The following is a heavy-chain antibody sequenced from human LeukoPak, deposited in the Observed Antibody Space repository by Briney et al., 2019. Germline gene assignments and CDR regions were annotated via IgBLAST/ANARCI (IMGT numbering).Heavy chain of an antibody. Sequence: ASVKVSCKASGYTFTGYYMHWVRQAPGQGLEWMGWINPNSGGTNYAQKFQGRVTMTRDTSISTAYMELSRLRSDDTAVYYCAREAATGTNYYYYYYMDVWGKGTTVTVSS. CDR1: GYTFTGYY. J-gene: IGHJ6*03. V-gene: IGHV1-2*02. CDR2: INPNSGGT. CDR3: AREAATGTNYYYYYYMDV. D-gene: IGHD6-13*01.